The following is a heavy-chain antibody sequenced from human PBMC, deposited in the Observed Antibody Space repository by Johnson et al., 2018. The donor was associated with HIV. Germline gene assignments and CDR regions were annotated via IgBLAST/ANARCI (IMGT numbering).Heavy chain of an antibody. Sequence: VQLVESGGGVARPGGSLRLSCEASGFSFDEYDMNWVRQATGKGLEWVSGIGTAGDTYYADSLKGRFTISREDAKNSLYLQMNSLRAEDTALYYCARAGGTGTAYDAFDMWGQGTMVTVSS. V-gene: IGHV3-13*01. D-gene: IGHD1-7*01. CDR3: ARAGGTGTAYDAFDM. J-gene: IGHJ3*02. CDR1: GFSFDEYD. CDR2: IGTAGDT.